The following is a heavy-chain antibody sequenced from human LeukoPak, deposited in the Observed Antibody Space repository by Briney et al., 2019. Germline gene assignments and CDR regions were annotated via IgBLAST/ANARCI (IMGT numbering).Heavy chain of an antibody. Sequence: PGGSLRLSCAASGFTFSSSWMTWVRQAPGKGLEWVANIKQDGSEKYYVDSVKGRFTISRDNARNSLYLQMNSLRAEDTAVYYCARVLRGGWFGELFYDYWGQGTLVTVSS. CDR2: IKQDGSEK. CDR3: ARVLRGGWFGELFYDY. CDR1: GFTFSSSW. J-gene: IGHJ4*02. V-gene: IGHV3-7*01. D-gene: IGHD3-10*01.